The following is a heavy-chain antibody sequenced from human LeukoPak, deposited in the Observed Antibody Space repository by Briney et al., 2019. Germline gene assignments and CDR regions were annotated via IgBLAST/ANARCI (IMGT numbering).Heavy chain of an antibody. D-gene: IGHD6-25*01. CDR1: GFTFSSFT. CDR2: IFHDGGFK. J-gene: IGHJ4*02. Sequence: HPGGSLRLSCEASGFTFSSFTMQWVRQAPGKGLEWLAVIFHDGGFKSYADSVKGRFTISRDNSKSTLYLQMSSLTAEDTALYYCVREGGSGPTDFDYWGQGTLVTVSS. V-gene: IGHV3-30*15. CDR3: VREGGSGPTDFDY.